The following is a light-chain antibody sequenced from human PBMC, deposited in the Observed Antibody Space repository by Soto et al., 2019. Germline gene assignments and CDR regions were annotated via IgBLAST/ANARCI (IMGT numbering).Light chain of an antibody. CDR2: AAS. CDR3: QHSYSNPRT. Sequence: DIQMTQSPSSLSASVGDRVTITCRASENIARYLNWYQQRPGKAPELLISAASSLQSGVPSRFSGGGSGTDFTLPISSLQPEDFATYYCQHSYSNPRTFGQGTKVEIK. J-gene: IGKJ1*01. V-gene: IGKV1-39*01. CDR1: ENIARY.